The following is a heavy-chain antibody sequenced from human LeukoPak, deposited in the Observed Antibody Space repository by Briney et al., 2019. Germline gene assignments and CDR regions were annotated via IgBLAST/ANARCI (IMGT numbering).Heavy chain of an antibody. Sequence: ASVKVSCKASGYTFTSYYMHWVRQAPGQGLEWMGIINPSGGSTSYAQKFQGRVTMTRDTSTSTVYMELSSLRSEDTAVYYCARELGGGFSRYDAFDTWGQGTMVTVSS. J-gene: IGHJ3*02. CDR1: GYTFTSYY. CDR2: INPSGGST. V-gene: IGHV1-46*01. CDR3: ARELGGGFSRYDAFDT. D-gene: IGHD5-24*01.